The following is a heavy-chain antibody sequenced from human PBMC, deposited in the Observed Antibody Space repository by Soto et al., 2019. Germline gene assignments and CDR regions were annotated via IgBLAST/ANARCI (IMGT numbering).Heavy chain of an antibody. J-gene: IGHJ6*02. CDR1: GFTFSSYA. CDR3: QRFGEAYYGMDV. CDR2: ISGSGGST. V-gene: IGHV3-23*01. Sequence: EVQLLESGGGLVQPGGSLRLSCAASGFTFSSYAMSWVRQAPGKGLEWFSAISGSGGSTYYADSVKGRFTISRDNSKNTLYLHMKSLRAEDTAVYYCQRFGEAYYGMDVWGQGTTVTVSS. D-gene: IGHD3-10*01.